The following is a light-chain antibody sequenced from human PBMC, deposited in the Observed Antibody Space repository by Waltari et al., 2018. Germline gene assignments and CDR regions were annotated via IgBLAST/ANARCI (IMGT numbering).Light chain of an antibody. CDR2: WAS. CDR3: QQYYSRRT. CDR1: HSIVYNSNDKNY. Sequence: DIVITQSLECLAVYPGERATINRRSTHSIVYNSNDKNYLDWHQQKPGQPPKFLMYWASTRYSGVPERFSGSGSGTDFSLTISSLQPEDVAVYYCQQYYSRRTFGRGTRVEIK. V-gene: IGKV4-1*01. J-gene: IGKJ1*01.